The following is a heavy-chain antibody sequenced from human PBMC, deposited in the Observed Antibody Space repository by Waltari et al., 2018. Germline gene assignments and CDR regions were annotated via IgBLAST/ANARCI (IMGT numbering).Heavy chain of an antibody. CDR1: GSTFTRYA. CDR2: INAGNGNT. CDR3: ARAGYYYDSSGYQGAEYFQH. Sequence: QVQLVQSGAEVKKPGASVKVSCKASGSTFTRYAMHWVRQAPGQRLEWMGWINAGNGNTKYSQKFQGRVTITRDTSASTAYMELSSLRSEDTAVYYCARAGYYYDSSGYQGAEYFQHWGQGTLVTVSS. V-gene: IGHV1-3*01. D-gene: IGHD3-22*01. J-gene: IGHJ1*01.